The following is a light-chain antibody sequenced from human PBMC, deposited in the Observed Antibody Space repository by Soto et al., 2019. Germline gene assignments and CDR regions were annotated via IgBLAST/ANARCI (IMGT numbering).Light chain of an antibody. Sequence: DTVFTQSPATLSVSPGERATLSCRASQSVSRNSAWYQQKPGQAPRLLIYGASTRATGIPARFSGSGSGTEFTLTISSLLSEDFAVDYCQQYNNWLPWTFGKVTKVDIK. V-gene: IGKV3-15*01. J-gene: IGKJ1*01. CDR1: QSVSRN. CDR3: QQYNNWLPWT. CDR2: GAS.